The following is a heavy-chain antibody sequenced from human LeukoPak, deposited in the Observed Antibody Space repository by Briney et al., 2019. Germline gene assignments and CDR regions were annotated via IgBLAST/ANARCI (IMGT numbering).Heavy chain of an antibody. J-gene: IGHJ6*03. V-gene: IGHV1-2*02. CDR1: RYTFSDYH. CDR3: ARSGGRDILTGYYYYYMDV. D-gene: IGHD3-9*01. Sequence: ASVKVSCKASRYTFSDYHMHWVRQAPGQGLEWMGWINPNSDDTKYAQKFQGRVTMTRDTSISTAYMELSRLRSDDTAVYYCARSGGRDILTGYYYYYMDVWGKGTTVTVSS. CDR2: INPNSDDT.